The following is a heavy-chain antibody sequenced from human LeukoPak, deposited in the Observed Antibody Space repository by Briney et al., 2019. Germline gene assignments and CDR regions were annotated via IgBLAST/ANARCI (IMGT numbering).Heavy chain of an antibody. V-gene: IGHV3-30*02. CDR3: AKDRGDLYYFDY. Sequence: GGSLRLSCAASGFTFGSYGMHWVRQAPGKGLEWVAFVRYDGSNKYYADSVKGRFTISRDNSKNTLYLQMNSLRAEDTAVYYCAKDRGDLYYFDYWGQGTLVTVSS. D-gene: IGHD4-17*01. CDR2: VRYDGSNK. J-gene: IGHJ4*02. CDR1: GFTFGSYG.